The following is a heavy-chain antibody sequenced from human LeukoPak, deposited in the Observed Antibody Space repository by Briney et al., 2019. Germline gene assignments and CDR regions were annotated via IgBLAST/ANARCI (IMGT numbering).Heavy chain of an antibody. V-gene: IGHV1-2*02. CDR1: GYTFTGYY. CDR3: ARVAVAGTDGDY. D-gene: IGHD6-19*01. J-gene: IGHJ4*02. CDR2: INPNSGGT. Sequence: ASVKVSCKASGYTFTGYYMHWVRQAPGQGLERMGWINPNSGGTNYAQKFQGRVTMTRDTSISTAYVELSRLRSDDTAVYYCARVAVAGTDGDYWGQGTLVTVSS.